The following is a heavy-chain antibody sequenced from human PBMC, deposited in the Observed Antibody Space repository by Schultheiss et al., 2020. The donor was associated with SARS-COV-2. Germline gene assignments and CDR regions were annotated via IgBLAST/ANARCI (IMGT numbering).Heavy chain of an antibody. CDR1: GFTFSNAW. V-gene: IGHV3-15*01. J-gene: IGHJ6*02. Sequence: GGSLRLSCAASGFTFSNAWMSWVRQAPGKGLEWVGRIKSKTDGGTTDYAAPVKGRFTISRDDSKNTLYLQMNSLRAEDTAVYYCARDYMTLNYYYYGMDVWGQGTTVTVSS. CDR2: IKSKTDGGTT. D-gene: IGHD2-21*02. CDR3: ARDYMTLNYYYYGMDV.